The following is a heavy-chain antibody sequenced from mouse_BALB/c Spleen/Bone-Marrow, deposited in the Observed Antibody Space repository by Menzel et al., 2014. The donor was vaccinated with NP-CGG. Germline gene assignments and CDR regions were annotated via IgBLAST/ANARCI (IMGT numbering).Heavy chain of an antibody. Sequence: VQLKESGGGLVQPGGSRKLSCAASGFTFSGFGMHWVRQAPEKGLEWVAYISSGSSTIFYADTVKGRFTISRDNPKNTLFLQRTSLRSEDTAMYYCTRGGNWEDFDYWGQGTTLTVSS. D-gene: IGHD4-1*01. CDR3: TRGGNWEDFDY. V-gene: IGHV5-17*02. CDR2: ISSGSSTI. CDR1: GFTFSGFG. J-gene: IGHJ2*01.